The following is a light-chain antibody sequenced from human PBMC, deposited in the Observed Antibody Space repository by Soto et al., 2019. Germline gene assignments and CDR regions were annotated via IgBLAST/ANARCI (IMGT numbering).Light chain of an antibody. J-gene: IGKJ1*01. CDR1: QSISSY. CDR3: QQSYSTLWT. V-gene: IGKV1-39*01. Sequence: DIQMTQSPSSLSASVGDRVTITCRASQSISSYFNWYQQKPGKAPKLLIYAASSLQSVVPSRFSGSGSGTDFTLTISSLQPEDFATYYCQQSYSTLWTFGQGTKVEI. CDR2: AAS.